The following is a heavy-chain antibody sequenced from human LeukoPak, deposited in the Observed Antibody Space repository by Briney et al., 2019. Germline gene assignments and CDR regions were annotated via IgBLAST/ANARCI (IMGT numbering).Heavy chain of an antibody. J-gene: IGHJ5*02. D-gene: IGHD2/OR15-2a*01. CDR1: GGSISSSSYY. CDR2: IYYSGST. CDR3: ARAAHEIIVPYNWFDP. Sequence: SETLSLTCTVSGGSISSSSYYWGWIRQPPGKGLEWIGSIYYSGSTYYNPSLKSRVTISVDTSKNQFSLKLSSVTAADTAVYYCARAAHEIIVPYNWFDPWGQGTLVTVSS. V-gene: IGHV4-39*07.